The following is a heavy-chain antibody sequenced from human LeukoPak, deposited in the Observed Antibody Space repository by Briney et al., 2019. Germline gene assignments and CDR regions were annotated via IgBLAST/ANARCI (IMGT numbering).Heavy chain of an antibody. CDR3: ARAVFDFRSGYSPYWYLDL. Sequence: PSETLSLTCTVSGGSISSGDYYWSWIRQPPGKGLEWIGYIYYSGSSNYNPSLKSRVTISVDTSKNQFSLKLSSVTAADTAMYYCARAVFDFRSGYSPYWYLDLWGRGTLVSVSS. D-gene: IGHD3-3*01. CDR2: IYYSGSS. J-gene: IGHJ2*01. V-gene: IGHV4-61*08. CDR1: GGSISSGDYY.